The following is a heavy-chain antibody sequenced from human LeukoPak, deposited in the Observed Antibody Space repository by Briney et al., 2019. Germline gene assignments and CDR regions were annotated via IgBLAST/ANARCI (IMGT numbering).Heavy chain of an antibody. D-gene: IGHD3-16*01. V-gene: IGHV4-39*01. CDR2: VYYSEST. J-gene: IGHJ4*02. Sequence: RASETLSLTCTVSGASVSSSSSFWAWLRQPPGRGLEWIGNVYYSESTHYDPSRKSRVTISLDMSKNQFSLRLASVTAADTAMYYCARHGLYQYYDYWGQGILVTVSS. CDR1: GASVSSSSSF. CDR3: ARHGLYQYYDY.